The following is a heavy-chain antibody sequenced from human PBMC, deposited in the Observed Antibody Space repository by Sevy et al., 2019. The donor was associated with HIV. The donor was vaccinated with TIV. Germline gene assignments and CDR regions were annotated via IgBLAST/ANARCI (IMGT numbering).Heavy chain of an antibody. Sequence: ASVKVSCKASGYTFTSYGISWVRQAPGQGLEWMGWISAYNGNTNYAQKLQGRVTMTTDTSTSTAYMELRSLKADDTAVDYCARDQDSGSYKPAYYYYYGMDVWGQGTTVTVSS. CDR1: GYTFTSYG. J-gene: IGHJ6*02. V-gene: IGHV1-18*01. CDR3: ARDQDSGSYKPAYYYYYGMDV. D-gene: IGHD1-26*01. CDR2: ISAYNGNT.